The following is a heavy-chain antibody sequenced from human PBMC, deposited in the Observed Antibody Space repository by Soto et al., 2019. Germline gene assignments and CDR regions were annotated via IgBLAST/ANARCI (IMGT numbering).Heavy chain of an antibody. CDR2: INHSGST. J-gene: IGHJ6*03. CDR1: GGSFSGYY. Sequence: SETLSLTCAVYGGSFSGYYWSWIRQPPGKGLEWIGEINHSGSTNYNPSLKSRVIISVDTSKNQFSLKLSSVTAADTAVYYCSRGIAAAGTGFDGYYDYMDVWGKGTTVTVSS. V-gene: IGHV4-34*01. D-gene: IGHD6-13*01. CDR3: SRGIAAAGTGFDGYYDYMDV.